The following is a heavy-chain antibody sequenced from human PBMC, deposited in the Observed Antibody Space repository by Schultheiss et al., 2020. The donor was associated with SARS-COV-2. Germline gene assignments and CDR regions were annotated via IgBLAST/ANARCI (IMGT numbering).Heavy chain of an antibody. CDR2: IYYSGST. CDR1: GGSISSYY. J-gene: IGHJ4*02. D-gene: IGHD6-13*01. V-gene: IGHV4-59*08. Sequence: SETLSLTCTVSGGSISSYYWSWIRQPPGKGLEWIGYIYYSGSTYYNPSLKSRVTISVDTSKNQFSLKLSSVTAADTAVYYCARHDGAAAGVDYWGQGTLVTVSS. CDR3: ARHDGAAAGVDY.